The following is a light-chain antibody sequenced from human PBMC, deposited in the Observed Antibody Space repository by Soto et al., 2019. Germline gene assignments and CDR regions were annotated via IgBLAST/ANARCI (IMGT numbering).Light chain of an antibody. CDR1: SSHIGINT. CDR2: TDN. Sequence: QSVLTQPPSASGTPGQRVTISCSGGSSHIGINTVNWYQQLPGTAPKVLIYTDNERPSGVPDRFSGSKSGTSASLAINGLQSGDEADYYCGAWDESLNGYVFGTGTKLTVL. J-gene: IGLJ1*01. CDR3: GAWDESLNGYV. V-gene: IGLV1-44*01.